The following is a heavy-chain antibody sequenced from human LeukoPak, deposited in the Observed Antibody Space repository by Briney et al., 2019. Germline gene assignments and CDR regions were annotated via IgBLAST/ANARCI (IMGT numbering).Heavy chain of an antibody. CDR1: GYTFTSYA. CDR2: INAGNGNT. J-gene: IGHJ5*02. Sequence: GASVKVSCKASGYTFTSYAMHWVRQAPGQRLEWMGWINAGNGNTKYSQKFQGRVTITRDTSASTAYMELSSLRSEDTAVYYCARAIVVVPAAMAGLYSWFDPWGRGTLVTVSS. D-gene: IGHD2-2*01. CDR3: ARAIVVVPAAMAGLYSWFDP. V-gene: IGHV1-3*01.